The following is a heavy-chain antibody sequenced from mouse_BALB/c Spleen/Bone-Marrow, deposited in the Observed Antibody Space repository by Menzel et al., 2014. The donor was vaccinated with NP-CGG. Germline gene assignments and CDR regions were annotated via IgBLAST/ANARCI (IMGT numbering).Heavy chain of an antibody. J-gene: IGHJ4*01. Sequence: EVKLVESGGGLVKPGGSLKLSCAASGFTFSSYTMSWVRQTPEKRLEWVATISSGGSYTYYPNSVKGRFTISRDNAKNTLYLQMSSLKSEYTAMYDCTREGKGNYDYAMDYLGQGTSGTVSS. CDR2: ISSGGSYT. V-gene: IGHV5-6-4*01. D-gene: IGHD2-1*01. CDR3: TREGKGNYDYAMDY. CDR1: GFTFSSYT.